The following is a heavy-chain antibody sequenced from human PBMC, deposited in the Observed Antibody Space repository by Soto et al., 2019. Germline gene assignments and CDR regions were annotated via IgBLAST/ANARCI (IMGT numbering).Heavy chain of an antibody. J-gene: IGHJ4*02. V-gene: IGHV3-30-3*01. CDR2: ISYDGSNK. Sequence: PGGSLRLSCAASGFTFRTFAMHWVRQAPGKGLDWVAVISYDGSNKYYADSVKGRFTISRDNSKNTLYLQMNGLRSGDTAVYYCARDPAGGSGHYYLFDYWGQGTLVTVSS. D-gene: IGHD3-22*01. CDR1: GFTFRTFA. CDR3: ARDPAGGSGHYYLFDY.